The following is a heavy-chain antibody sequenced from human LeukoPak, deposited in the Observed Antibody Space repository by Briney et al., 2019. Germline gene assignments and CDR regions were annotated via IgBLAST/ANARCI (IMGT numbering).Heavy chain of an antibody. J-gene: IGHJ3*02. CDR2: MNPNSGNT. V-gene: IGHV1-8*03. CDR1: GYTFTSYD. Sequence: ASVTVSCKASGYTFTSYDINWVRQATGQGLEWMGWMNPNSGNTGYAQKFQGRVTITRNTSISTAYMELSSLRSEDTAVYYCARGLSYSSGDFDIWGQGTMVTVSS. CDR3: ARGLSYSSGDFDI. D-gene: IGHD6-19*01.